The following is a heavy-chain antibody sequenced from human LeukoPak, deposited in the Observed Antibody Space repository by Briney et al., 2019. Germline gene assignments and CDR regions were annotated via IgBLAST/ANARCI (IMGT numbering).Heavy chain of an antibody. CDR2: INPNGGNT. J-gene: IGHJ4*02. CDR1: GYTFTSYG. V-gene: IGHV1-46*01. CDR3: ARERRAWGEDF. D-gene: IGHD3-16*01. Sequence: ASVKVSCKASGYTFTSYGLTWVRQAPGQGLEWVGLINPNGGNTGYAQRFQGRVTVTTDTSTSTVFMELNSLQSEDTAVYYCARERRAWGEDFWGQGTLVTVSS.